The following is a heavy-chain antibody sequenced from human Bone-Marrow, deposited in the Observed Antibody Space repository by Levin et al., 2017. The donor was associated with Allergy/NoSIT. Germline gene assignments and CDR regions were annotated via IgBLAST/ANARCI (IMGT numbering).Heavy chain of an antibody. D-gene: IGHD4-17*01. CDR1: GFTFSSYA. V-gene: IGHV3-23*01. J-gene: IGHJ4*02. CDR3: AKDFGYGDYGTYFDY. Sequence: LSLTCAASGFTFSSYAMSWVRQAPGKGLEWVSAISGSGGSTYYADSVKGRFTISRDNSKNTLYLQMNSLRAEDTAVYYCAKDFGYGDYGTYFDYWGQGTLVTVSS. CDR2: ISGSGGST.